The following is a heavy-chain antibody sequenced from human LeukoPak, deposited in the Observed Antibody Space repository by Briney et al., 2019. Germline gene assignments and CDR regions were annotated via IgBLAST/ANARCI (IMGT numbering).Heavy chain of an antibody. D-gene: IGHD4-17*01. Sequence: AGGSLRLSCAASGFTFSSYEMNWVRQAPGKGLEWVSYISSSGSTIYYADSVKGRFTISRDNAKNSLYLQMNSLRAEDTAVYYCARWRTYGDLDYWGQGTLVTVSS. CDR3: ARWRTYGDLDY. CDR1: GFTFSSYE. CDR2: ISSSGSTI. V-gene: IGHV3-48*03. J-gene: IGHJ4*02.